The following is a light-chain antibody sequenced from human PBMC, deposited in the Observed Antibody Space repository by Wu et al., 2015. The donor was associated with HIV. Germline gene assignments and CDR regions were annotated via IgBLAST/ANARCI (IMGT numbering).Light chain of an antibody. CDR3: QHYSSSPTMYT. CDR1: QSVSSNY. J-gene: IGKJ2*01. V-gene: IGKV3-20*01. Sequence: EIVLTQSPGTLSLSPGERATLSCRASQSVSSNYLAWYRKKSGQAPRLLIYAASSRATGIPDRFSGSESGTDFTLTISRLEPEDFAVYYCQHYSSSPTMYTFGQGTKLEIK. CDR2: AAS.